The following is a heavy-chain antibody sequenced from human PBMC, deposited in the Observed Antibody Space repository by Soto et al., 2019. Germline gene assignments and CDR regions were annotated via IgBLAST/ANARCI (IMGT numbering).Heavy chain of an antibody. J-gene: IGHJ6*02. D-gene: IGHD1-26*01. V-gene: IGHV3-7*01. Sequence: EVQLVESGGGLVQPGGSLRLSCVDSGFTFSSYWMSWVRQAPVKGLEWVGNIKQDGSEENYVDSVKGRFPISRDNAKNSMYLQMNGLRAEDTAVYYCARMAASGRGWGVWGQGDMVVASS. CDR1: GFTFSSYW. CDR3: ARMAASGRGWGV. CDR2: IKQDGSEE.